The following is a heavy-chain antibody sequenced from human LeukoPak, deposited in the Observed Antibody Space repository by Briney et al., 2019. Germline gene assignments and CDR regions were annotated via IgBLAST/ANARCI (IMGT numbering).Heavy chain of an antibody. Sequence: SETLCLTCAVSGVSISSGGYYWIWIRQHPGKGLDWIGYIYYSGSTYYNPSLKSRVTISVDTSKNQFSLKLSSVTAADTAVYYCARESSSWHHFDYWGQGTLVTVSS. D-gene: IGHD6-13*01. J-gene: IGHJ4*02. CDR2: IYYSGST. V-gene: IGHV4-31*11. CDR1: GVSISSGGYY. CDR3: ARESSSWHHFDY.